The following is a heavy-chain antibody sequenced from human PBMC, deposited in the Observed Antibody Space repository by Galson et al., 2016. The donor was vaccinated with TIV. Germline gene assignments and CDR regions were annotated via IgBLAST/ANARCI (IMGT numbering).Heavy chain of an antibody. V-gene: IGHV3-7*01. J-gene: IGHJ4*02. Sequence: SLRLSCAASGFSFSSLWMNWVRQAPGKGLEWVAIIKQDGSVKHYVESLKGRFTISRDNAKNSLFLQLGRVSAEDTAMYFCSGGFGWESEYWGRGTLVTVAS. CDR2: IKQDGSVK. CDR3: SGGFGWESEY. D-gene: IGHD1-26*01. CDR1: GFSFSSLW.